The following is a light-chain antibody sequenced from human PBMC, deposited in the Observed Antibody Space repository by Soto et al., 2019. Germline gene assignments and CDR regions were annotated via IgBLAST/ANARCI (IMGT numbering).Light chain of an antibody. J-gene: IGKJ1*01. Sequence: DVVMTQSPLSLPVTLGQPASISCWSSQSLVYSDGNAYLNWFQQRPGQSPRRLIYKASNRDSGVPDRFSGSGSGTDFTLQISRVEADDVGLCYGMLCTHWPATFGRGTRVEI. V-gene: IGKV2-30*01. CDR1: QSLVYSDGNAY. CDR2: KAS. CDR3: MLCTHWPAT.